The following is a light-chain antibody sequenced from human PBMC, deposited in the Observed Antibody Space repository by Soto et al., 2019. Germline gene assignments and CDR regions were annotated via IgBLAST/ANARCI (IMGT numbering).Light chain of an antibody. CDR2: GHN. CDR3: SSYTGSSNLV. V-gene: IGLV1-40*01. Sequence: QSVLTQPPSVSGAPGQRVTISCTGNASNIGAGYEVHWYQQPPGKAPKLLISGHNIRPSGVPDRFFGSKSGNTASLTVSGLQAEDEADYYCSSYTGSSNLVFGGGTKLTVL. J-gene: IGLJ3*02. CDR1: ASNIGAGYE.